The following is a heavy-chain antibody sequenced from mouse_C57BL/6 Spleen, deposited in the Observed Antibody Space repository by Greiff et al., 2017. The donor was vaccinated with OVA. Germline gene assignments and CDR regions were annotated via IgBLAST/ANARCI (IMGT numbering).Heavy chain of an antibody. CDR3: ARDMFAY. Sequence: QVQLKQPGAELVKPGASVKMSCKASGYTFTSYWITWVKQRPGQGLEWIGDIYPGSGSTNYNEKFKCKATLTVDTSSSTAYMQLSSLTSEDSAVYYCARDMFAYWGQGTLVTVSA. CDR2: IYPGSGST. CDR1: GYTFTSYW. V-gene: IGHV1-55*01. J-gene: IGHJ3*01.